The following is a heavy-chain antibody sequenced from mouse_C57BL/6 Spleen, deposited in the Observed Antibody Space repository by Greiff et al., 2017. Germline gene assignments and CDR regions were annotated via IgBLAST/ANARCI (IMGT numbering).Heavy chain of an antibody. CDR1: GYTFTSYW. CDR3: ARRTIYYEYDEYYYAMDY. Sequence: QVQLQQSGAELVRPGTSVKLSCKASGYTFTSYWMHWVKQRPGQGLEWIGVIDPSDSYTNYNQKFKGKATLTVDTSSSTAYMQLSSLTSEDSAVYYCARRTIYYEYDEYYYAMDYWGQGTSVTVSS. D-gene: IGHD2-4*01. J-gene: IGHJ4*01. CDR2: IDPSDSYT. V-gene: IGHV1-59*01.